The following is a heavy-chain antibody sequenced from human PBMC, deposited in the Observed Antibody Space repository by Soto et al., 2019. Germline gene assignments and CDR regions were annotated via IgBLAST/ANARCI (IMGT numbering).Heavy chain of an antibody. CDR1: GFTFSSYS. Sequence: EVQLVESGGGLVKPGGSLRLSCVASGFTFSSYSMNWVRQAPGKGLEWVSSISSSNSYIYYDDSVKGRCIISRENAKDSLYLQMNSLIAGDTAVYYCARGSSRWYAPLFQHWGQGTPVTVSS. CDR3: ARGSSRWYAPLFQH. V-gene: IGHV3-21*01. J-gene: IGHJ1*01. CDR2: ISSSNSYI. D-gene: IGHD6-13*01.